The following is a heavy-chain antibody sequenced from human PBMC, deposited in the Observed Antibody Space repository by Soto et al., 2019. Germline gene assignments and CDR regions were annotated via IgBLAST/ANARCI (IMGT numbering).Heavy chain of an antibody. J-gene: IGHJ4*02. CDR1: GFTFSNYY. CDR2: ISSREVTV. D-gene: IGHD6-19*01. CDR3: ARVSASGWHVNGRDYFDS. V-gene: IGHV3-11*01. Sequence: SCAASGFTFSNYYMTWIRQAPGKGLECLSYISSREVTVYYADSVKGRFTISRDNTKNSLYLQMTTLRDEDTAVYYCARVSASGWHVNGRDYFDSWGQGTLVTVSS.